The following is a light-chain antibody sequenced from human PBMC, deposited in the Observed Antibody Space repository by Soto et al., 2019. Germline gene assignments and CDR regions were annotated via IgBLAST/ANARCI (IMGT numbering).Light chain of an antibody. Sequence: EIVLTQSPGTLSLSPGERATLSCRASQSVSSDYLAWYQQKPGQTPKVLIYRASSRATGIPDRFSGSGSGTDFTLTISRLEPEDFAVYYCQQYKNWPTFGGGTKVDIK. CDR3: QQYKNWPT. CDR2: RAS. V-gene: IGKV3-20*01. J-gene: IGKJ4*01. CDR1: QSVSSDY.